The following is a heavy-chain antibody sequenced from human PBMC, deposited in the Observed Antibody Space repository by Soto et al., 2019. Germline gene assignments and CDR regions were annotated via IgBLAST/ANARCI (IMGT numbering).Heavy chain of an antibody. V-gene: IGHV4-59*08. D-gene: IGHD3-10*01. Sequence: SETLSLTCTVSGGSIRSYYWSWIRQPPGKGLEWIGYIYYSGSTNYNPSLKSRVTISVDPSKNQFSLKLSSVTAADTAVYYCARRWGSVFDFWGQGTLVTVSS. J-gene: IGHJ4*02. CDR2: IYYSGST. CDR3: ARRWGSVFDF. CDR1: GGSIRSYY.